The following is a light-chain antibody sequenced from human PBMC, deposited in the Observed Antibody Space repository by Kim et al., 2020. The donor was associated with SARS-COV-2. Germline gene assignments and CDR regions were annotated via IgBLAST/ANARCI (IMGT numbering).Light chain of an antibody. CDR1: SSNIGSYNF. J-gene: IGLJ3*02. Sequence: QSALTQPASVSGSPGQSITISCTGTSSNIGSYNFVSWYQQHPGKAPKLMIYDVNKRPSGVSNRFSGSKSGNTASLTISGLQAEDEADYYCSSFTTTSRYVFGGGTQLTVL. CDR2: DVN. V-gene: IGLV2-14*03. CDR3: SSFTTTSRYV.